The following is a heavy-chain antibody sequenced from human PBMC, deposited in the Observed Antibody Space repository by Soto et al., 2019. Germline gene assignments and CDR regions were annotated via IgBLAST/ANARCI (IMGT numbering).Heavy chain of an antibody. V-gene: IGHV1-18*01. Sequence: QVQVVQSGAEVKKPGASVKVSCKASGYIFSNYGITWVRQAPGQGLEWMGWISGYNGNTKYAQKFQGRVTMTTDTSTSTDYLELRSLRSDDTAVYYCAREESGSQNGIDYWGQGTLVTVSS. CDR3: AREESGSQNGIDY. CDR2: ISGYNGNT. J-gene: IGHJ4*02. D-gene: IGHD1-26*01. CDR1: GYIFSNYG.